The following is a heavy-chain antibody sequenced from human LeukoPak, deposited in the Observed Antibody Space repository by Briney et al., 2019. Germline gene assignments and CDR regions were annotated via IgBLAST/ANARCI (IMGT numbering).Heavy chain of an antibody. Sequence: SVKASCKASGGTFSSYAISWVRQAPGQGLEWMGRIIPILGIANYAQKFQGRVTITADKSTSAAYMELSSLRSEDTAVYYCARAGGSGYDFDYWGQGTLVTVSS. CDR2: IIPILGIA. CDR1: GGTFSSYA. V-gene: IGHV1-69*04. CDR3: ARAGGSGYDFDY. J-gene: IGHJ4*02. D-gene: IGHD5-12*01.